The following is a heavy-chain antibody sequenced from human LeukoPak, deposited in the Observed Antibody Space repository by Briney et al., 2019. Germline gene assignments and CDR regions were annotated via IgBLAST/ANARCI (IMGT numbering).Heavy chain of an antibody. J-gene: IGHJ3*02. CDR1: GGTFSSYA. CDR3: ARDRFWSGYNAFDI. V-gene: IGHV1-69*05. CDR2: IIPIFGTA. Sequence: ASVKVSCKASGGTFSSYAISWVRQAPGQGLEWMGGIIPIFGTANYAQKFQGRVTITTDESTSTAYMELSSLRSEDTAVYYCARDRFWSGYNAFDIWGQGTMVTVSS. D-gene: IGHD3-3*01.